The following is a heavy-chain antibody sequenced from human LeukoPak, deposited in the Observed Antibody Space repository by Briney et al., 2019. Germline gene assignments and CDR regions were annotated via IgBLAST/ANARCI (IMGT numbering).Heavy chain of an antibody. J-gene: IGHJ4*02. Sequence: SETLSLTCTVSGGSISSYYWSWIRQPPGKGLEWIGYIYYRGDTNYNPSLKSRVTISVDTSKNQFSLKLSSVTAADTAAYYCARAVIPYNWNVPLGYWGQGTLVTVSS. CDR3: ARAVIPYNWNVPLGY. V-gene: IGHV4-59*01. CDR1: GGSISSYY. D-gene: IGHD1-1*01. CDR2: IYYRGDT.